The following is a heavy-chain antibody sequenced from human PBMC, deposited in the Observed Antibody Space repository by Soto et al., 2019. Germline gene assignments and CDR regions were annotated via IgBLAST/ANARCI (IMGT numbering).Heavy chain of an antibody. CDR2: IDPSDSYT. Sequence: GESLKISCKGSGYSFTSYWISWVRQMPGKGLAWMGRIDPSDSYTNYSPSFQGHVTISADKSISTAYLQWSSLKTSDTAMYYCARRVGVTKHYYYYCGMDVWGQGATVT. J-gene: IGHJ6*02. CDR3: ARRVGVTKHYYYYCGMDV. CDR1: GYSFTSYW. D-gene: IGHD2-21*02. V-gene: IGHV5-10-1*01.